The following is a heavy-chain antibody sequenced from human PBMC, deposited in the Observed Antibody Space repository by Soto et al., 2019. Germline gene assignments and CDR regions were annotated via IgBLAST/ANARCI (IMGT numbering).Heavy chain of an antibody. CDR3: ARGPSSGSRFDY. J-gene: IGHJ4*02. CDR1: GGSFSGYY. D-gene: IGHD3-10*01. V-gene: IGHV4-34*01. Sequence: SETLSLTCAVYGGSFSGYYWSWIRQPPGKGLEWIGEINHSGSTNYNPSLKSRVTISVDTSKNQFSLKLSSVTAADTAVYYCARGPSSGSRFDYWGQGTLVTVSS. CDR2: INHSGST.